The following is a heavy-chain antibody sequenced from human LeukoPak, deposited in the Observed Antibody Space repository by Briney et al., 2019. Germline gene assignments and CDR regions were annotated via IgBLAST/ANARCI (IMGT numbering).Heavy chain of an antibody. D-gene: IGHD2-15*01. CDR1: GGSFSGYY. V-gene: IGHV4-34*01. CDR3: ARKLTNDIVVVVAATAYFDY. CDR2: INHSGST. J-gene: IGHJ4*02. Sequence: SETLSLTCDVYGGSFSGYYWSWIRQPPGKGLEWIGEINHSGSTNYNPSLKSRVTISVDTSKNQFSLKLSSVTAADTAVYYCARKLTNDIVVVVAATAYFDYWGQGTLVTVSS.